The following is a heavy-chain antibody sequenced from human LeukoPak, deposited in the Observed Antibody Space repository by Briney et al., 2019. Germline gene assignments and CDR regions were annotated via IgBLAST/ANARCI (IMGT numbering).Heavy chain of an antibody. CDR3: ARHTYYYYGRGV. Sequence: ASVKVSCKASGGTFSSYAISWVRQAPGQGLEWMGWISAYNGNTNYAQKLQGRVTMTTDTSTSTAYMELRSLRSDDTAVYYCARHTYYYYGRGVWGQGTTVTVPS. CDR1: GGTFSSYA. J-gene: IGHJ6*02. CDR2: ISAYNGNT. V-gene: IGHV1-18*01.